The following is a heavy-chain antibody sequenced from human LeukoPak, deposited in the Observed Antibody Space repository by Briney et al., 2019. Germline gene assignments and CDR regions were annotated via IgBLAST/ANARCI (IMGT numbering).Heavy chain of an antibody. CDR1: GFTFSNAW. CDR3: TTDSSVLLRIGDLSSVGY. D-gene: IGHD3-10*01. J-gene: IGHJ4*02. CDR2: IKSKTDGGTT. Sequence: GGSLRLSCAASGFTFSNAWMSWVRQAPGKGLEWVGRIKSKTDGGTTDYAAPVKGRFTISRDDSKNTLYLQMNSLKTEDTAVYYCTTDSSVLLRIGDLSSVGYCGQGTLVTVSS. V-gene: IGHV3-15*01.